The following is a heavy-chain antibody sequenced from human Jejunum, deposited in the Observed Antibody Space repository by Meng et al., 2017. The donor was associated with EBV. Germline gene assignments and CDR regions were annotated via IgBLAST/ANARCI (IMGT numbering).Heavy chain of an antibody. CDR2: IHHSGST. J-gene: IGHJ4*01. Sequence: QSQLKDSGTGLVKPSGTLSVIVACSGGAVRRNNWWSCVRQPPATEREWIVEIHHSGSTNYNPPLKSRVTISVAKSKNDFSLKLSSVTAAATAVYYCTHYIWGTPPDGVYWGHGTLVTVSS. CDR3: THYIWGTPPDGVY. D-gene: IGHD3-16*01. CDR1: GGAVRRNNW. V-gene: IGHV4-4*02.